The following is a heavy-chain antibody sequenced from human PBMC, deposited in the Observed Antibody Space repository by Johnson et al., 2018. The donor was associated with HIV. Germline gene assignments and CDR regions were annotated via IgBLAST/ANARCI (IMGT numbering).Heavy chain of an antibody. D-gene: IGHD3-10*01. J-gene: IGHJ3*02. V-gene: IGHV3-30*02. CDR3: AKAHGFGEFMIAFDI. CDR2: ILYDGSNK. CDR1: GFTFSSYG. Sequence: QVQLVESGGGVVQPGGSLRLSCAASGFTFSSYGMHWVRQAPGKGLEWVAFILYDGSNKYYADSVKGRFTISRDNSKNTLYLQMNSLRAEDTAVYYCAKAHGFGEFMIAFDIWGQGTMVTVSS.